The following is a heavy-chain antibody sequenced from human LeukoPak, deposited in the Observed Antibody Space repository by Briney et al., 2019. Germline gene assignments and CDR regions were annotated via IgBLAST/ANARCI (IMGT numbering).Heavy chain of an antibody. CDR3: ATLSLGYCSSTSCYSGLRWGLYYYYMDV. CDR2: ISAYNGNT. Sequence: VASVKVSCKASGYTFTSYGISWVRQAPGQGLEWMGWISAYNGNTNYAQKLQGRVTMTTDTSTSTAYMELRSLRSDDTAVYYCATLSLGYCSSTSCYSGLRWGLYYYYMDVWGKGTTVTVSS. V-gene: IGHV1-18*01. J-gene: IGHJ6*03. CDR1: GYTFTSYG. D-gene: IGHD2-2*01.